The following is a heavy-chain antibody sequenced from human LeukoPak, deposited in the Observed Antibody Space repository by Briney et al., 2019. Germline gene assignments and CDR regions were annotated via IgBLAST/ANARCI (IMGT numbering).Heavy chain of an antibody. Sequence: ASVKVSCKASGYTFTSYYMHWVRQAPGQGLEWMGIINPSGGSTSYAQKFQGRVTMTRDTSTSTAYMELRSLRSDDTAVYYCARVKWGPNEYFRHWGQGTLVTVSS. V-gene: IGHV1-46*01. CDR2: INPSGGST. CDR3: ARVKWGPNEYFRH. D-gene: IGHD1-26*01. J-gene: IGHJ1*01. CDR1: GYTFTSYY.